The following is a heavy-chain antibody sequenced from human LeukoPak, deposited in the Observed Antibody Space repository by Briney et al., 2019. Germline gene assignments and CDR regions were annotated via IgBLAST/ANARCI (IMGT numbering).Heavy chain of an antibody. D-gene: IGHD5-24*01. CDR1: GFTFSSYE. J-gene: IGHJ4*02. V-gene: IGHV3-48*03. CDR2: ISSSGTTI. Sequence: GGSLRLSCAASGFTFSSYEMNWVRQAPGKGLEWVSYISSSGTTIYYADSVKGRSTISRDNAKNTLYLQMNSLRADDTAIYYCVRDSNFKIDYWGQGTLVTVSS. CDR3: VRDSNFKIDY.